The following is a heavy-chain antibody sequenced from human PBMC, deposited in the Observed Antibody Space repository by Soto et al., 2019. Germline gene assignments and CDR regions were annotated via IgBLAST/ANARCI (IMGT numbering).Heavy chain of an antibody. J-gene: IGHJ5*02. CDR3: AHIPNYYQYDWFDP. V-gene: IGHV2-5*02. Sequence: QITLKESGPTLVKPTQTLTLTCTFSGFSLTTRGVGVGWIRQPPGKALECLALIYWDDDKRYSPSLQSRLSLTKDTSKTQVVLTMSNVDPVDTATYYCAHIPNYYQYDWFDPWGQGPLVSVSS. D-gene: IGHD3-16*01. CDR1: GFSLTTRGVG. CDR2: IYWDDDK.